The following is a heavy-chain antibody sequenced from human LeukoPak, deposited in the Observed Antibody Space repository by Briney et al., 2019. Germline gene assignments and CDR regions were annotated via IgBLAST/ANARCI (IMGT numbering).Heavy chain of an antibody. J-gene: IGHJ3*02. CDR2: IDPSGGST. V-gene: IGHV1-46*01. CDR1: GYTFTSYC. CDR3: ARPSVVVAAASGSMDI. D-gene: IGHD2-2*01. Sequence: ASVKVSCKASGYTFTSYCMHWVRQAPGQGLEWMGLIDPSGGSTSYAQKFQGRVTMTRDTSTSTVYMELSSPRSEDTALYYCARPSVVVAAASGSMDIWGQGTMVTVSS.